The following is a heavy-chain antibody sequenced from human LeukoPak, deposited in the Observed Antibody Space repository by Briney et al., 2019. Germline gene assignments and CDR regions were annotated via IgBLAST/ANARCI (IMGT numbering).Heavy chain of an antibody. CDR2: IWYDGSNK. V-gene: IGHV3-33*06. CDR3: AKERGGGGYSYGQYYFDY. Sequence: GRSLRLSCAASGFTFSSYGMHWVRQAPGKGLEWVAVIWYDGSNKYYADSVKGRFTISRDNSKNTLYLQMNSLRAEDTAAYYCAKERGGGGYSYGQYYFDYWGQGTLVTVSS. CDR1: GFTFSSYG. D-gene: IGHD5-18*01. J-gene: IGHJ4*02.